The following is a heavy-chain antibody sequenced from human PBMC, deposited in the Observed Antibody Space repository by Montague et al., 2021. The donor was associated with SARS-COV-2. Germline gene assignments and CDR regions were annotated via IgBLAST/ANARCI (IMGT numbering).Heavy chain of an antibody. Sequence: SETLSLTCSVSGGSLSTYYWSWIRQPPGKGLEWIGYIDDSGTTRYNPSXRGRATISLDLSKNQFSLDLNSVTAADTAVYYCARNAYNHYGLDVWGQGTTVTVSS. J-gene: IGHJ6*02. CDR2: IDDSGTT. V-gene: IGHV4-59*08. CDR1: GGSLSTYY. CDR3: ARNAYNHYGLDV.